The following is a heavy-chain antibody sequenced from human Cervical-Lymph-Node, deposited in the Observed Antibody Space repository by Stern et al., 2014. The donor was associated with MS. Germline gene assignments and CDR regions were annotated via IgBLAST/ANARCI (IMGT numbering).Heavy chain of an antibody. V-gene: IGHV1-69*01. CDR2: IMPILGTS. D-gene: IGHD1-26*01. CDR1: GGTWISYP. Sequence: VQLVESGAEVKEAGSSVKVACQASGGTWISYPISWVRQAPGPGLEWLGGIMPILGTSNYAHKFQGRVTITADESTTTIYMELRSLKSEDTAVYYCARHLGSHESGWFDPWGQGTLVTVSS. CDR3: ARHLGSHESGWFDP. J-gene: IGHJ5*02.